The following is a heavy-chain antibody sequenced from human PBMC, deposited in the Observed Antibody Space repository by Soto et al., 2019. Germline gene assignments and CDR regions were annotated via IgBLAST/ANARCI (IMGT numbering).Heavy chain of an antibody. D-gene: IGHD6-13*01. V-gene: IGHV3-23*01. CDR3: AKDPSPGSSRPSYFDY. CDR1: GFTFNIYA. Sequence: PAGSLRLSCASSGFTFNIYAIGGVLQAPGKGLEWVSAISGSGGSTYYADSVKGRFTISRDNSKNTLYLQMNSLRAEDTAVYYCAKDPSPGSSRPSYFDYWGQGTLVTVSS. CDR2: ISGSGGST. J-gene: IGHJ4*02.